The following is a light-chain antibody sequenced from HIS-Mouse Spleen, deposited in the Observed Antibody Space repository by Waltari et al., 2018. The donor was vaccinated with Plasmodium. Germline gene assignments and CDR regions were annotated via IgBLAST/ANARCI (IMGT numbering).Light chain of an antibody. J-gene: IGKJ4*01. Sequence: EIVVTQSPATLSLSPGERASLSCRASQSVSSYLAWYQQKPGQAPRLLIYEAPNRATGIPARFSGSGSGTDFTLTISSLEPEDFAVYYCQQRSNWPPLTFGGGTKVEIK. V-gene: IGKV3-11*01. CDR3: QQRSNWPPLT. CDR1: QSVSSY. CDR2: EAP.